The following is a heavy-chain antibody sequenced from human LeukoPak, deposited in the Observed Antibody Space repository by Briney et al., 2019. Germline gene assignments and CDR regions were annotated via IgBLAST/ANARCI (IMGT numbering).Heavy chain of an antibody. V-gene: IGHV3-23*01. CDR2: ISGSGGST. J-gene: IGHJ3*02. Sequence: GGSLRLSCTASGFTFTNYAMSWVRQAPGKGLEWVSGISGSGGSTYYAASVKGRFTISRDNSKNTLFLQMNSLRAEDTAVYYCAKDAYYYGSGGGAFDIWGQGTMVTVSS. D-gene: IGHD3-10*01. CDR1: GFTFTNYA. CDR3: AKDAYYYGSGGGAFDI.